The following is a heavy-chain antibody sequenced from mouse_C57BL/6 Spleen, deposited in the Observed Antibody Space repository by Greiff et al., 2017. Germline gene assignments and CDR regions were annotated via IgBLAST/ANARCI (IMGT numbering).Heavy chain of an antibody. V-gene: IGHV8-12*01. CDR3: ARSRDSDEGPVPYAMDY. CDR2: IYWDDDK. J-gene: IGHJ4*01. D-gene: IGHD3-3*01. Sequence: QVTLKVSGPGILQSSQTLSLTCSFSGFSLSTSGMGVSWIRQPSGKGLEWLAHIYWDDDKRYNPSLKSRLTISKDTSRNQVFLKITSVDTADTATYYCARSRDSDEGPVPYAMDYWGQGTSVTVSS. CDR1: GFSLSTSGMG.